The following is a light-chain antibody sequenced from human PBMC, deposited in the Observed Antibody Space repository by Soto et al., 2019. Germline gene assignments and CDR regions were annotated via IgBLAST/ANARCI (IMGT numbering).Light chain of an antibody. J-gene: IGLJ1*01. Sequence: QSALTQPASVSGSPGQSITISCTGTSSDVGAYNLVSWYQHLPDKAPKLIISEVTNRPSGVSDRFSGSKSGNTASLTISGLQAEDEDDYYCASLNTTNFVFGSGTKVTVL. CDR2: EVT. V-gene: IGLV2-14*01. CDR1: SSDVGAYNL. CDR3: ASLNTTNFV.